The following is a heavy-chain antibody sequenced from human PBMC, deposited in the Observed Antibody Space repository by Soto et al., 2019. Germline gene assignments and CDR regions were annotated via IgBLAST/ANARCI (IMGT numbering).Heavy chain of an antibody. CDR3: ARAPRDFWSGYYTLCYFDY. J-gene: IGHJ4*02. CDR2: IYYSGST. D-gene: IGHD3-3*01. CDR1: GGSISSGGYY. V-gene: IGHV4-31*03. Sequence: SETLSLTCTVSGGSISSGGYYWSWIRQHPGKGLEWIGYIYYSGSTYYNPSLKSRVTISVDTSKNQFSLKLSSVTAADTAVYYCARAPRDFWSGYYTLCYFDYWGQGTLVTVST.